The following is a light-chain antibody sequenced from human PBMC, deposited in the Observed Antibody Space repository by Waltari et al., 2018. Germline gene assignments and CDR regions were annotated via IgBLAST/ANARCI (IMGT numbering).Light chain of an antibody. CDR1: SSDVGAYNY. CDR2: EVT. CDR3: NSYTRSAVYV. J-gene: IGLJ1*01. Sequence: QSALTQTASVSGSPGQSITVSCTGTSSDVGAYNYVSWYQHPAGKAPKLIISEVTNRPSGVSDRFSGSKSGNTASLTISGLQAEDEADYYCNSYTRSAVYVFGTGTTVTVL. V-gene: IGLV2-14*01.